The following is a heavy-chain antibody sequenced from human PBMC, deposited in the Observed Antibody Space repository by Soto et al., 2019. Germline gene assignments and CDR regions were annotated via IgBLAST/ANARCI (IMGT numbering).Heavy chain of an antibody. V-gene: IGHV3-74*01. CDR3: AREWELPAAFDI. CDR1: GFTFSSYW. J-gene: IGHJ3*02. CDR2: INSDGSST. D-gene: IGHD1-26*01. Sequence: PGGSLRLSCAASGFTFSSYWMHWVRQAPGKGLVWVSRINSDGSSTSYADSVKGRFTISRDNAKNTLYLQMNSLRAEDTAVYYCAREWELPAAFDIWGQGTMVTGSS.